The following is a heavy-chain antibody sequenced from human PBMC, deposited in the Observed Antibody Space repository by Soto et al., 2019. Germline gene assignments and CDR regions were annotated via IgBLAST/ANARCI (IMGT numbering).Heavy chain of an antibody. CDR1: GFTFSSYG. J-gene: IGHJ6*02. Sequence: GGSLSLSCAASGFTFSSYGMHWVRQAPGKGLEWVAVISYDGSNKYYADSVKGRFTISRDNSKNTLYLQMNSLRAEDTAVYYCAKCLSYYYGSGSYYNGAQYYYYYYGMDVWGQGTTVTVSS. CDR3: AKCLSYYYGSGSYYNGAQYYYYYYGMDV. CDR2: ISYDGSNK. V-gene: IGHV3-30*18. D-gene: IGHD3-10*01.